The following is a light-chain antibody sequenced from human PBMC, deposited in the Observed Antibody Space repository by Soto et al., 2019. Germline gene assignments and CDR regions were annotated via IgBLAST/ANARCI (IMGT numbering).Light chain of an antibody. V-gene: IGKV3-20*01. CDR3: QQYGSAART. J-gene: IGKJ1*01. CDR2: DAS. Sequence: EKVLTRAADGMCLSLGGGGTITNRASQSVSSNFLAWYQQKPGQAPRLLIHDASSRATGISDRFTGSGSGTDFTNTISTLDPQDFEVYYSQQYGSAARTSAPGTKVDIK. CDR1: QSVSSNF.